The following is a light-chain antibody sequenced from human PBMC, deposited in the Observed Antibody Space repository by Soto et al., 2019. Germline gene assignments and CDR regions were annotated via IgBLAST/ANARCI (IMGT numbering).Light chain of an antibody. J-gene: IGKJ4*01. CDR2: RAS. V-gene: IGKV1-5*03. CDR3: QQYDRYPLT. CDR1: HSVSGW. Sequence: DIQMTQSPSILSTSVGDRVTITCRASHSVSGWLAWYQQKPGKAPMLLIYRASSLRSGVPSRFSGCAPGTEFLRPNSGVQPDDFATYYCQQYDRYPLTFGGGTKLEI.